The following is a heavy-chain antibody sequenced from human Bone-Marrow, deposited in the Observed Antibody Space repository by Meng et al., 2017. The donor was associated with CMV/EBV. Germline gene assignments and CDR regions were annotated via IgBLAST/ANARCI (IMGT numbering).Heavy chain of an antibody. V-gene: IGHV3-74*01. CDR2: INSDGSST. CDR1: GFTFSSYW. Sequence: GESLKISCAASGFTFSSYWMHWVRQAPGKGLVWVSRINSDGSSTSYADSVKGRFTISRDNAKNTLYLQMNSLRAEDTAVYYCARDWAHHSSSWYWDYYYGMDVWGQGTTVTVYS. D-gene: IGHD6-13*01. J-gene: IGHJ6*02. CDR3: ARDWAHHSSSWYWDYYYGMDV.